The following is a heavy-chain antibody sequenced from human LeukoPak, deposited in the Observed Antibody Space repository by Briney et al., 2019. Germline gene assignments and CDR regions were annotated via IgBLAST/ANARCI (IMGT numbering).Heavy chain of an antibody. J-gene: IGHJ4*02. CDR1: GFSFSRYA. Sequence: GGSLRLSCAASGFSFSRYAIHWARQAPGKGLGWVTFISFNGDTTYYADSVKGRFTISRDNSKRMVYLQMNSLRAEDTAVYYCARDLSEKYSSDYWGQGTLVTVSS. D-gene: IGHD2-15*01. V-gene: IGHV3-30-3*01. CDR2: ISFNGDTT. CDR3: ARDLSEKYSSDY.